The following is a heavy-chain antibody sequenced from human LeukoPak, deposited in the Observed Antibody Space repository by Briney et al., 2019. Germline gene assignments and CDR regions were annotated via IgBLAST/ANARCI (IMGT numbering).Heavy chain of an antibody. D-gene: IGHD4-17*01. CDR1: GGSISGSY. Sequence: SETLSLTCTVSGGSISGSYWSWIRQPPGKGLEWIAYTYNSGSTNYNPSLKSRVTISIDTSKNQFSLKLSSLTAADAAIYYCARGIESYGDYGYWGQGILVTVSS. CDR2: TYNSGST. CDR3: ARGIESYGDYGY. J-gene: IGHJ4*02. V-gene: IGHV4-59*01.